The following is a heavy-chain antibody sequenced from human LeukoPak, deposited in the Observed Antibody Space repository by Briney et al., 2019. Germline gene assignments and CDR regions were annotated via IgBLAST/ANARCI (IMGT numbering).Heavy chain of an antibody. Sequence: GGSLRLSCAASGFTFSSYAMSWVRQAPGKGLEWVSATSGSGGSTYYADSVKGRFTISRDNSKNTLYLQMNSLRAEDTAVYYCAKRRNPPIGFDYWGQGTLVTVSS. CDR3: AKRRNPPIGFDY. CDR1: GFTFSSYA. J-gene: IGHJ4*02. D-gene: IGHD1-14*01. CDR2: TSGSGGST. V-gene: IGHV3-23*01.